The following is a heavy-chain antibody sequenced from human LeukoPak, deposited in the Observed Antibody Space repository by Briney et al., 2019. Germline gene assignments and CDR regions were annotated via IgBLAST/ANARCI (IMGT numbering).Heavy chain of an antibody. CDR1: AGSISTYY. V-gene: IGHV4-59*08. CDR2: IYYTGST. J-gene: IGHJ4*02. D-gene: IGHD1-26*01. Sequence: PSETLSLTCIVSAGSISTYYWSWVRQPPGKGLEWIGHIYYTGSTSYSPFLKSRLTMSVDTSKNQFSLKLSSVTAADAAVYYCARSGSSTFDYWGQGTLVTVSS. CDR3: ARSGSSTFDY.